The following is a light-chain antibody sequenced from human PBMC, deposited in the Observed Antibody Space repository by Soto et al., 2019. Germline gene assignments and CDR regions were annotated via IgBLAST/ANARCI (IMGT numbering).Light chain of an antibody. J-gene: IGLJ3*02. CDR3: SSDTSTSTGV. CDR1: SSDVGGYNY. V-gene: IGLV2-14*01. Sequence: QSVLTQPASVSGSPGQSITISCTGTSSDVGGYNYVSWFQHYPGKAPRLIIYDVYNRASGVSTRFSGSKSGNTASLTISGLQAEDEADYYCSSDTSTSTGVFGGGTKVTVL. CDR2: DVY.